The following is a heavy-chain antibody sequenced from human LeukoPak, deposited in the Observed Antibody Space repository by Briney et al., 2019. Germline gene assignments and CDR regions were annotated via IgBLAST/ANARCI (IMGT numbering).Heavy chain of an antibody. CDR2: IYYSGST. CDR3: ASSRPQLWFYVD. Sequence: SETLSLTCTVSGGSISSYYWSWIRQPPGKGLEWIGYIYYSGSTNYNPSLKSRVTISVDTSKNQSSLKLSSVTAADTAVYYCASSRPQLWFYVDWGQGTLVTVSS. D-gene: IGHD5-18*01. J-gene: IGHJ4*02. V-gene: IGHV4-59*01. CDR1: GGSISSYY.